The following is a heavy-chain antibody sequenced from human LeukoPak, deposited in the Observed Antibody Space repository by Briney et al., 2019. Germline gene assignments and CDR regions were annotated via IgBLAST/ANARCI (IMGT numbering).Heavy chain of an antibody. CDR3: ARGTHYDILTGYPALLPDY. D-gene: IGHD3-9*01. J-gene: IGHJ4*02. Sequence: GASVKVSCKASGYTFTSYYMHWVRQAPGQGLEWMGIINPSGGSTSYAQKFQGRVTMTRDMPTSTVYMELSSLRSEDTAVYYCARGTHYDILTGYPALLPDYWGQGTLVTVSS. V-gene: IGHV1-46*01. CDR2: INPSGGST. CDR1: GYTFTSYY.